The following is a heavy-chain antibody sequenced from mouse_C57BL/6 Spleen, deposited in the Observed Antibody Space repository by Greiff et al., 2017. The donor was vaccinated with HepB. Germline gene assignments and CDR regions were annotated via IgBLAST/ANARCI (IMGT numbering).Heavy chain of an antibody. Sequence: QVQLQQPGAELVMPGASVKLSCKASGYTFTSYWMHWVKQRPGQGLEWIGEIDPSDSYTNYNQKFKGKSTLTVDKSSSTADMQLSSLTSEDSAVYYCARFGDYGVGFDYWGQGTTLTVSS. CDR2: IDPSDSYT. CDR3: ARFGDYGVGFDY. V-gene: IGHV1-69*01. J-gene: IGHJ2*01. D-gene: IGHD2-4*01. CDR1: GYTFTSYW.